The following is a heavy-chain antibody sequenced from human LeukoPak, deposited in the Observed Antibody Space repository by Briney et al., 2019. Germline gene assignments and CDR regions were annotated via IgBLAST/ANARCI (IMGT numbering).Heavy chain of an antibody. CDR3: ARGHYECWSGYYTQLAGYYFDY. Sequence: PSETLSLTCTVSGGSISSGDYYWSWIRQPPGKGLEWIGYIYYSGSTYYNPSLKSRVTISVDTSKNQFSLKLSSVTAADTAVYYCARGHYECWSGYYTQLAGYYFDYWGQGTLVTVCS. CDR1: GGSISSGDYY. D-gene: IGHD3-3*01. J-gene: IGHJ4*02. V-gene: IGHV4-30-4*08. CDR2: IYYSGST.